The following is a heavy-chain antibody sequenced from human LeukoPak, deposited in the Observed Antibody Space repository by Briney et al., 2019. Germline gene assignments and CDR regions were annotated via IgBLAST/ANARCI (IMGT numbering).Heavy chain of an antibody. V-gene: IGHV1-69*13. CDR1: GGTFSSYA. J-gene: IGHJ4*02. Sequence: SVKVSCKASGGTFSSYAISWVRQAPGQGLEWMGGIIPIFGTANYAQKFQGRVTITADESTSTAYMELSSLRSEDTAAYYCATYPPPRGYSYGYFDYWGQGTLVTVSS. CDR3: ATYPPPRGYSYGYFDY. CDR2: IIPIFGTA. D-gene: IGHD5-18*01.